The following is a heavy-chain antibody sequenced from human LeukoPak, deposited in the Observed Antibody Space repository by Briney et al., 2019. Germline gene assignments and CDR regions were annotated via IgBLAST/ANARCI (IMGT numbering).Heavy chain of an antibody. CDR1: GGSLSSYS. Sequence: SETLSLTCTVSGGSLSSYSWSWIRLPPGKGLEWIGYAYYSGSTNYNPSLKGRVTISVDTSKNHFSLKLNSVTAADTAVYYCARSGTVGAMPVWGQGTLVTVSS. D-gene: IGHD1-26*01. CDR2: AYYSGST. V-gene: IGHV4-59*08. CDR3: ARSGTVGAMPV. J-gene: IGHJ4*02.